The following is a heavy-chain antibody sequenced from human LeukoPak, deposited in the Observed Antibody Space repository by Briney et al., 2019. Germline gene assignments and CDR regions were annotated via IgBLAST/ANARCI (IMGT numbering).Heavy chain of an antibody. Sequence: PSETLSLTCTVSGGSISSYYWSWIRQPPGKGLEWIGYIYYSGSTNYNPSLKSRVTISVDTSKNQFSLRLSSVTAADTAMYYCARVGEGYSNYYFDHWGQGTLVTVSS. J-gene: IGHJ4*02. V-gene: IGHV4-59*01. CDR1: GGSISSYY. CDR3: ARVGEGYSNYYFDH. CDR2: IYYSGST. D-gene: IGHD4-11*01.